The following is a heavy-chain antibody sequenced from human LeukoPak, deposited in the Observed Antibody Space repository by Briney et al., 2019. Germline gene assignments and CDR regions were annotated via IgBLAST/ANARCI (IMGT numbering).Heavy chain of an antibody. V-gene: IGHV3-23*01. CDR2: ISGSGGST. D-gene: IGHD2-15*01. CDR3: AKNKGYCSAGNCYEIDY. J-gene: IGHJ4*02. Sequence: PGGSLSLSCAASGFTVSSNYMSWVRQAPGKGLEWVSAISGSGGSTYYAGSVKGRFTISRDNSKNTLYLQMNSLRAEDTAVYYCAKNKGYCSAGNCYEIDYWGQGSPVTVSS. CDR1: GFTVSSNY.